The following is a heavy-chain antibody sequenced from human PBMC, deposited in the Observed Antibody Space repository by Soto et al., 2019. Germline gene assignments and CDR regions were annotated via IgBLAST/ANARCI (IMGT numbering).Heavy chain of an antibody. CDR3: ARDGGSDYDIWTGLNYYYGMDV. D-gene: IGHD3-9*01. V-gene: IGHV4-59*01. CDR1: GGSISSYY. Sequence: SETLSLTCTVSGGSISSYYWSWIRQPPGKGLEWIGYIYYSGSTNYNPSLKSRVTISVDTSKNQFSLKLSSVTAADTAVYYCARDGGSDYDIWTGLNYYYGMDVWSQGATVTAAS. CDR2: IYYSGST. J-gene: IGHJ6*02.